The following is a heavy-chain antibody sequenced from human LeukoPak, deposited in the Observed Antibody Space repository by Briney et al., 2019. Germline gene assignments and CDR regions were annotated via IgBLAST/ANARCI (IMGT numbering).Heavy chain of an antibody. J-gene: IGHJ4*02. CDR1: GFTFDDYA. D-gene: IGHD2-15*01. V-gene: IGHV3-9*01. CDR2: ISWNSGSI. Sequence: GGSLRLSCAASGFTFDDYAMHWVRQAPGKGLEWVSGISWNSGSIGYADSVKGRFTISRDNAKNSLYLQMNSLRAEDTALYYCAKDLGYCSGGSCYILDYWGRGTLVTVSS. CDR3: AKDLGYCSGGSCYILDY.